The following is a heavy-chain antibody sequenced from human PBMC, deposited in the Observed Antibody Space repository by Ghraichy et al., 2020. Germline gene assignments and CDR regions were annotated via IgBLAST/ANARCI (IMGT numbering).Heavy chain of an antibody. CDR3: TRARGKETTFGFQN. D-gene: IGHD3-16*01. Sequence: GGSLRLSCAGSGFIFSDHYMEWVRQAPGKGLEWIGLIRYKANTYTTEYVASVKGRFTISRDDSKSSVYLQMNNLQTEDTAVYYCTRARGKETTFGFQNWGQGTMVTVSS. V-gene: IGHV3-72*01. J-gene: IGHJ3*01. CDR1: GFIFSDHY. CDR2: IRYKANTYTT.